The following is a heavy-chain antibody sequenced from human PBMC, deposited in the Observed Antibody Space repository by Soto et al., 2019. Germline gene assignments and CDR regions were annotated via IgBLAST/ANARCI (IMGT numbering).Heavy chain of an antibody. CDR1: GGSFSGYY. CDR2: INHSGST. Sequence: SETLSLTCAVYGGSFSGYYWSWIRQPPGKGLEWIGEINHSGSTNYNPSLKSRVTISVDTSKNQFSLKLSSVTAADTAVYYCARGPPLPLWFGDNWFDPWGQGTLVTVSS. J-gene: IGHJ5*02. V-gene: IGHV4-34*01. CDR3: ARGPPLPLWFGDNWFDP. D-gene: IGHD3-10*01.